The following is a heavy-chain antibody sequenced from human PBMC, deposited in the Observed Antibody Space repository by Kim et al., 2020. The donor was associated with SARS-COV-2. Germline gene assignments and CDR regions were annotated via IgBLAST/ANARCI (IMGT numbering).Heavy chain of an antibody. CDR3: ARFRGVVPAAVGYYYYGMDV. CDR1: GFTFSSYS. D-gene: IGHD2-2*01. Sequence: GGSLRLSCAASGFTFSSYSMNWVRQAPGKGLEWVSSISSSSSYIYYADSVKGRFTISRDNAKNSLYLQMNSLRAEDTAVYYCARFRGVVPAAVGYYYYGMDVWGQGTTVTVSS. CDR2: ISSSSSYI. J-gene: IGHJ6*02. V-gene: IGHV3-21*01.